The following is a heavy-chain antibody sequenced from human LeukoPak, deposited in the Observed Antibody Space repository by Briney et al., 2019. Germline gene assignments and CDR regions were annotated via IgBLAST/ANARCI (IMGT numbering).Heavy chain of an antibody. CDR3: AREPPSWYTLDY. V-gene: IGHV3-21*01. D-gene: IGHD6-13*01. J-gene: IGHJ4*02. CDR1: GFTFSSYS. Sequence: TGGSLRLSCAASGFTFSSYSMNWVRQAPGKGLEWVSSISSSSSYIYYADSVKGRFTISRDNAKNSLYLQMNSLRAEDTAVYYRAREPPSWYTLDYWGQGTLVTVSS. CDR2: ISSSSSYI.